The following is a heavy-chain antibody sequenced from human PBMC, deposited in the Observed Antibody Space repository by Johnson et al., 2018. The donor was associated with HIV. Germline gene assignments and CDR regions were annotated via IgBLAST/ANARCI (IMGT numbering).Heavy chain of an antibody. J-gene: IGHJ3*01. Sequence: QLPLVDPRGSVVQPGRSRILSCASSSFTFGSYAVHLVRQAPGKGLEWVAVISYAGGSKYYADSVKGRFTVSRDNSKNTLYLQMNSLRAEDTAVYYCAKRRVAGDDAFDVWGQGTMVIVSS. CDR2: ISYAGGSK. V-gene: IGHV3-30*14. CDR3: AKRRVAGDDAFDV. D-gene: IGHD6-19*01. CDR1: SFTFGSYA.